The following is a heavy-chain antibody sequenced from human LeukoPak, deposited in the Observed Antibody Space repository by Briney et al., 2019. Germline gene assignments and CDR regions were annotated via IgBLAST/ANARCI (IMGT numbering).Heavy chain of an antibody. CDR1: GGSFSGYY. J-gene: IGHJ3*02. Sequence: SETLSLTCAVYGGSFSGYYWSWIRQPPGKGLEWIGEINHSGSTNYNPSLKSRVTISVDTSKNQFSLKLSSVTAADTAVYYCARTNLYGAVELGSDAFDIWGQGTMVTVSS. CDR3: ARTNLYGAVELGSDAFDI. CDR2: INHSGST. V-gene: IGHV4-34*01. D-gene: IGHD1-7*01.